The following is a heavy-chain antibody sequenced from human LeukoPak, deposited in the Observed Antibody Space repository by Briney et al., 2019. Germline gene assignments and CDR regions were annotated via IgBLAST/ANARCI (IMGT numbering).Heavy chain of an antibody. D-gene: IGHD6-25*01. CDR1: GGSISSYY. CDR3: ARSRGNLYFQH. V-gene: IGHV4-59*12. Sequence: SETLSLTCTVSGGSISSYYWSWIRQPPGKGLEWIGYIYYTGSTYYNPSLRSRVTISVDTSKSQFSLRLISVTAADTAMYYCARSRGNLYFQHWGQGTLVTVSS. CDR2: IYYTGST. J-gene: IGHJ1*01.